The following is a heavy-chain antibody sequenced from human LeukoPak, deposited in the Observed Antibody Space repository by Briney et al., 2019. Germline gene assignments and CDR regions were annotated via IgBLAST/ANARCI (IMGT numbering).Heavy chain of an antibody. CDR3: ARDQVGSSWYPLGFDL. V-gene: IGHV4-4*07. CDR1: GGSISSYY. D-gene: IGHD6-13*01. J-gene: IGHJ5*02. CDR2: SYTSGST. Sequence: PSETLSLTCTVSGGSISSYYWSWIRQPAGKGLEWIGRSYTSGSTNYNPCLKSRVTISVDTSKNQFSLKLSSVTAADTAVYYCARDQVGSSWYPLGFDLWGQGTLVTVSS.